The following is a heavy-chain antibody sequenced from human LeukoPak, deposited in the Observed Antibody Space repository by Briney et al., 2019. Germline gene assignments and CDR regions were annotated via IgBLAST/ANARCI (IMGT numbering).Heavy chain of an antibody. D-gene: IGHD6-6*01. J-gene: IGHJ6*03. CDR3: ARGVWSSSGYYMDV. CDR2: ISSSSSYI. CDR1: GFTFSSYS. V-gene: IGHV3-21*01. Sequence: GGSLRLSCAASGFTFSSYSMNWVRQAPGKGLEWVSSISSSSSYIYYADPVKGRFTISRDNAKNSLYLQMNSLRAEDTAVYYCARGVWSSSGYYMDVWGKGTTVTVSS.